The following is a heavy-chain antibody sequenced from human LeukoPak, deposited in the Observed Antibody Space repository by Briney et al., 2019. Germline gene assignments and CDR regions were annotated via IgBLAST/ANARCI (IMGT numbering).Heavy chain of an antibody. Sequence: PGGSLRLSCAASRFTFSSYSMTWVRQAPGKGLEWVSSISSSSSYIYYADSVKGRFTISRDNAKNSLYLQMNSLRAEDTAVYYCARDLTSRGYSYGYFDYWGQGTLVTVSS. J-gene: IGHJ4*02. CDR3: ARDLTSRGYSYGYFDY. V-gene: IGHV3-21*01. D-gene: IGHD5-18*01. CDR2: ISSSSSYI. CDR1: RFTFSSYS.